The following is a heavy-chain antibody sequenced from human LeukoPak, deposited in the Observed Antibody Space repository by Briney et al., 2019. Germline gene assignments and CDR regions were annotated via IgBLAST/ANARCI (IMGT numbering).Heavy chain of an antibody. CDR1: GFTFSSYE. V-gene: IGHV3-48*03. D-gene: IGHD5-12*01. Sequence: PGGSLRLSCAASGFTFSSYEMNWVRQAPGKGLEWVSYISSSGSTIYYADSVKGRFTISRDNAKNSLYLQMNSLRAEDTALYYCAKDRASIVATSGYFDYWGQGTLVTVSS. CDR3: AKDRASIVATSGYFDY. J-gene: IGHJ4*02. CDR2: ISSSGSTI.